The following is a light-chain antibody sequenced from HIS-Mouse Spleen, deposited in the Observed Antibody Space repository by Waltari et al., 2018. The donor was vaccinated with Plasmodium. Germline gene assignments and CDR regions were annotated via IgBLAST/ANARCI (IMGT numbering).Light chain of an antibody. CDR1: QSVSSN. CDR2: GAS. Sequence: EIVMTQSPATLSVSPGERATLPCRASQSVSSNLAWYQQKPGQAPRLLIYGASTRATGIPARFMRSGSGTEFTLTIRSLQSEDFAVYYCQQYNNWSFTFGPGTKVDIK. V-gene: IGKV3-15*01. J-gene: IGKJ3*01. CDR3: QQYNNWSFT.